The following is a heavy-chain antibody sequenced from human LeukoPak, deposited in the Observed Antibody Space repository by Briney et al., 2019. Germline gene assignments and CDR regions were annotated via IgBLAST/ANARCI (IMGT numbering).Heavy chain of an antibody. V-gene: IGHV4-59*08. D-gene: IGHD3-22*01. CDR1: GGSISSYY. CDR2: IYYSGST. Sequence: SETLSLTCTVSGGSISSYYWSWIRQPPGKGLEWIGYIYYSGSTNYNPSLKSRVTISVDTSKNQFSLKLSSVTAADTAVYYCARRRQGSSGYYDYWGQGTLVTVSS. J-gene: IGHJ4*02. CDR3: ARRRQGSSGYYDY.